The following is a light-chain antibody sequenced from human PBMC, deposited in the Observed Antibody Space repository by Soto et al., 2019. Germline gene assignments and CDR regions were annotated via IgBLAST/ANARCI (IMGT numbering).Light chain of an antibody. CDR2: GAS. V-gene: IGKV3D-7*01. Sequence: EIVMTQSPATLSLSPGERATLSCRASQSVSSSYLSWYQQKPGQAPRLLIYGASTRATGIPARFSGSGSGTDFTLTISSLQPEDFAVYYCQQDYNLPGTFGQGTKVEMK. J-gene: IGKJ1*01. CDR1: QSVSSSY. CDR3: QQDYNLPGT.